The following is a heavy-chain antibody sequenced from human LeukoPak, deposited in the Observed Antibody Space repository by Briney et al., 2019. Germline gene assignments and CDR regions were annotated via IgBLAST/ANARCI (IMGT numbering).Heavy chain of an antibody. J-gene: IGHJ4*02. V-gene: IGHV5-51*01. CDR3: ARLRTNIAAAGPSPLDY. D-gene: IGHD6-13*01. CDR1: GYLFTSYW. CDR2: IYPGDSDT. Sequence: GASLKISCKGSGYLFTSYWIGGVREMREKGLEGVGIIYPGDSDTRYRPSFQGQVTISADKSISTAYLQCSSLQASDTAMYYCARLRTNIAAAGPSPLDYCGRGTLVTASS.